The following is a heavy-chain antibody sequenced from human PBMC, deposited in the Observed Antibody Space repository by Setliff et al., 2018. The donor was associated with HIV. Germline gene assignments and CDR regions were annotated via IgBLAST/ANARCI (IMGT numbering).Heavy chain of an antibody. D-gene: IGHD3-3*01. V-gene: IGHV4-38-2*01. Sequence: SETLSLTCAVSAYSIRSGYYWGWIRQPPGMGLEWIGSIHSSGTADYNPSLKSRVAMSVDTSRSQFSLKLRSVTAADTAVYYCARHKTNYDFYAFDVWGQGTMVTVSS. CDR2: IHSSGTA. J-gene: IGHJ3*01. CDR1: AYSIRSGYY. CDR3: ARHKTNYDFYAFDV.